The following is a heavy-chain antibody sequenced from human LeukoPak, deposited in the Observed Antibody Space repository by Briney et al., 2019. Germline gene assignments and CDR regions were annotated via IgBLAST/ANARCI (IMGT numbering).Heavy chain of an antibody. Sequence: SQTLSLTCTVSGGSISSGSYYWSWIRQPAGKGLEWIGRIYTSGSTNYNPSLKSRVTISVDTSKNQFSLKLSSVTAADTAVYYCASEKPWFGEPVWGQGTLVTVSS. CDR3: ASEKPWFGEPV. D-gene: IGHD3-10*01. V-gene: IGHV4-61*02. CDR2: IYTSGST. J-gene: IGHJ4*02. CDR1: GGSISSGSYY.